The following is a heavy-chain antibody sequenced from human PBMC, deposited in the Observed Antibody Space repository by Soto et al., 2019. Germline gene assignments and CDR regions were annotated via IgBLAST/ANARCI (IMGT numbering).Heavy chain of an antibody. CDR3: AKDVESGWYEAFDY. CDR1: GFAFSQYG. J-gene: IGHJ4*02. D-gene: IGHD6-19*01. Sequence: GGSLRLSCAASGFAFSQYGMSWVRQAPGKGLEWVSSIRSFDYRTNYADSVKGRFTISRDNSKSTLSLQMNSLRAEDTAVYYCAKDVESGWYEAFDYWGPGTLVTVSS. V-gene: IGHV3-23*01. CDR2: IRSFDYRT.